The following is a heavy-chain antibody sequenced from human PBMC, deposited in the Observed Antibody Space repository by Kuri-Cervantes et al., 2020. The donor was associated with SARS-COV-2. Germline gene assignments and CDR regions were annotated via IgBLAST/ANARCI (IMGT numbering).Heavy chain of an antibody. CDR3: ARGEGPFDY. J-gene: IGHJ4*02. Sequence: GESLKISCAASGFTFSSYAMHWVRQAPGKGLEWVAVISYDGSNEYYADSVKGRFTISRDNSKNTLYLQMNSLRAEDTAVYYCARGEGPFDYWGQGTLVTVSS. D-gene: IGHD1-26*01. V-gene: IGHV3-30*04. CDR1: GFTFSSYA. CDR2: ISYDGSNE.